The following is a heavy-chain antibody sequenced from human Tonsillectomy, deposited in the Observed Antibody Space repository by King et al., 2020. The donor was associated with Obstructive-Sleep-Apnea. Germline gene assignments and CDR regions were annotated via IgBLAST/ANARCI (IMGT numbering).Heavy chain of an antibody. CDR3: AKNLGVWGAMGPYIY. D-gene: IGHD3-10*01. Sequence: VQLVESGGGVVQPGRSLRLSCAASGFTFSSYGMHWVRQAPGKGLEWVAVISYDGSNKYYADSVKGRFTISRDNSKNTLYLQMNSLRAEDTAVYYCAKNLGVWGAMGPYIYWGQGTLVTVSS. CDR2: ISYDGSNK. J-gene: IGHJ4*02. CDR1: GFTFSSYG. V-gene: IGHV3-30*18.